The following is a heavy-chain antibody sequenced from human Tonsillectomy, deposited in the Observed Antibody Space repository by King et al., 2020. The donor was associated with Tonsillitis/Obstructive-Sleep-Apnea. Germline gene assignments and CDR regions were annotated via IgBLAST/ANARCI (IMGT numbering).Heavy chain of an antibody. CDR1: GFSLSNSGMC. CDR2: IDWDDDK. V-gene: IGHV2-70*11. D-gene: IGHD2-2*01. Sequence: TLKESGPALVKPTQTLTLTCTFSGFSLSNSGMCVSWIRQPPGKALEWLARIDWDDDKYYSTSLKTRLTISKDTSRNQVVLTMTNMDPVDTAQYYCARLRSTSCLDDYWGQGTLVTVSS. CDR3: ARLRSTSCLDDY. J-gene: IGHJ4*02.